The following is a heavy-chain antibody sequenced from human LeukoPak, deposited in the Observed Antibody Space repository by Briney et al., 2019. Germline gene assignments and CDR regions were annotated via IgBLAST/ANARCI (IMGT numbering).Heavy chain of an antibody. CDR2: ISGSGGGT. V-gene: IGHV3-23*01. J-gene: IGHJ4*02. CDR1: GITLSNYG. D-gene: IGHD3-22*01. CDR3: AKRGVVIRVILVGFHKEAYYFDS. Sequence: GGSLRLSCAVSGITLSNYGMSWVRQAPGKGLEWVAGISGSGGGTNYADSVKGRFTISRDNSKNTQYLQMNSLRAEDTAVYFCAKRGVVIRVILVGFHKEAYYFDSWGQGALVTVSS.